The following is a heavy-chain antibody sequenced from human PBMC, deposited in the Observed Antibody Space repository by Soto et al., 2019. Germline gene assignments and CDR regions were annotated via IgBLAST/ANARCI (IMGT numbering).Heavy chain of an antibody. CDR1: GGSISSYY. Sequence: PSETLSLTCTVSGGSISSYYWSWIRQPPGKGLEWIGYIYYSGSTNYNPSLKGRVTISVDTSKNQFSLKLSSVTAADTAVYYCARVLDGYNYYFDYWGQGTLVTVSS. D-gene: IGHD5-12*01. CDR2: IYYSGST. J-gene: IGHJ4*02. CDR3: ARVLDGYNYYFDY. V-gene: IGHV4-59*01.